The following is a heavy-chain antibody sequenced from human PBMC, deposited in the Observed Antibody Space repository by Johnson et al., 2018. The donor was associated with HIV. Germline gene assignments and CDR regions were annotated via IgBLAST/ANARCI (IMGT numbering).Heavy chain of an antibody. CDR3: ARESRIWA. D-gene: IGHD3-16*01. CDR1: GFTFSDYN. V-gene: IGHV3-11*04. J-gene: IGHJ3*01. CDR2: ISRSGTTI. Sequence: QVQLMESGGGLVQPGGSLRLSCATSGFTFSDYNMNWIRQAPVKGLEWISYISRSGTTIYYADSVKGRFTISRDNAKSSLSLQMTSLRAEDTAVYYCARESRIWAWGQGTMVTVSS.